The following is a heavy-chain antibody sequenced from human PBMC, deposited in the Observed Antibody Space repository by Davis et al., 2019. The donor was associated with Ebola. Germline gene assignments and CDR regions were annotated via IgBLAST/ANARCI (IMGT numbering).Heavy chain of an antibody. V-gene: IGHV3-7*04. Sequence: GESLKISCAASGFTFRNYAMHWVRQAPGKGLEWVANIKQDGSEKYYVDSVKDRFTISRDNAKNSLYLQMNSLTADDTAVYYCARAVFHEVLDYWGQGTPVTVSS. J-gene: IGHJ4*02. CDR1: GFTFRNYA. D-gene: IGHD3-3*01. CDR3: ARAVFHEVLDY. CDR2: IKQDGSEK.